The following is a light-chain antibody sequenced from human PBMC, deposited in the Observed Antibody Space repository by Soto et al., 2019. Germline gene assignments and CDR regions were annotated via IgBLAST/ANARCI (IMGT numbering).Light chain of an antibody. CDR3: ERYHTY. V-gene: IGKV1-5*01. CDR2: HAS. CDR1: QSISTS. J-gene: IGKJ1*01. Sequence: VGEKITLSWRASQSISTSLTWYKQKPGKAPKPLIYHASSLESGVPSRFSGSGSWTEFTLTIDSQHPEGFSSQYCERYHTYFGEGTKVDIK.